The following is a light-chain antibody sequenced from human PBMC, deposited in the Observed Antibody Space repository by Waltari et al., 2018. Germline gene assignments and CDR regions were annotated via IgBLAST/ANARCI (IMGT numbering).Light chain of an antibody. CDR2: GAS. CDR3: QQYKSFPWS. Sequence: DIQMTQSPSSLSPSVGDRVTITCRASHDISNYLAWFQQKPGKAPKSLIYGASLLQIGVPSRFSGGGSGTDFTLTINSLQPEDFATYYCQQYKSFPWSFGQGTKVEVK. J-gene: IGKJ1*01. V-gene: IGKV1-16*01. CDR1: HDISNY.